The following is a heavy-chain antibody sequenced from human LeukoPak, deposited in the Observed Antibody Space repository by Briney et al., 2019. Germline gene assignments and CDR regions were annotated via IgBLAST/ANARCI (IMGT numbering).Heavy chain of an antibody. D-gene: IGHD3-10*01. J-gene: IGHJ5*02. V-gene: IGHV3-11*06. CDR2: ISSSSSYT. Sequence: GGSPRLSCAASGFTFSDYYMSWIRQAPGKGLEWVSYISSSSSYTNYADSVKGRFTISRDNAKNSLYLQMNSLRAEDTAVYYCATSLWFGELAWFDPWGQGTLVTVSS. CDR3: ATSLWFGELAWFDP. CDR1: GFTFSDYY.